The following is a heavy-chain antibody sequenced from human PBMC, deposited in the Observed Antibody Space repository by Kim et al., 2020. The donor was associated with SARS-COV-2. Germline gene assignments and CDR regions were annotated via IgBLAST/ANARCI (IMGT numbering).Heavy chain of an antibody. D-gene: IGHD1-7*01. Sequence: SQTLSLTCAISGDSVSSNSAAWNWIRQSPSRGLEWLGRTYYRSKWYNDYAVSVKSRITINPDTSKNQFSLQLNSVTPEDTAVYYCARDQHAVTGTPPAPRGMYYYGMDVWGQGTTVTVSS. CDR1: GDSVSSNSAA. J-gene: IGHJ6*02. CDR3: ARDQHAVTGTPPAPRGMYYYGMDV. V-gene: IGHV6-1*01. CDR2: TYYRSKWYN.